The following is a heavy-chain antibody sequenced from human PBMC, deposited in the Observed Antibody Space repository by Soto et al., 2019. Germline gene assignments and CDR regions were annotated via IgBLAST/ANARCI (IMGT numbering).Heavy chain of an antibody. CDR1: GYSFTSYW. D-gene: IGHD3-22*01. CDR3: ARHRTYYYDSSGYYYYYYMDV. Sequence: GESLKISCKGSGYSFTSYWIGWVRQMPGKGLEWMGIIYPGDSDTRYSPSFQGQVTISADKSISTAYLQWSSLKASDTAMYYCARHRTYYYDSSGYYYYYYMDVWGKGTTVTVS. J-gene: IGHJ6*03. V-gene: IGHV5-51*01. CDR2: IYPGDSDT.